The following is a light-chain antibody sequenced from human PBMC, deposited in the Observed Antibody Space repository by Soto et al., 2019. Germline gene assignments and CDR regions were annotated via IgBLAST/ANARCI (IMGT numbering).Light chain of an antibody. J-gene: IGKJ1*01. Sequence: EIVLTQSPGTLSLSPGERATPSCRASESVASNYLAWYQHKPGQAPRLLFFGASNRATAIPDRFSGSGSGTDFTLTISRVEPEDFAVYYCHQYGRSPWTLGQGTKVDIK. V-gene: IGKV3-20*01. CDR2: GAS. CDR1: ESVASNY. CDR3: HQYGRSPWT.